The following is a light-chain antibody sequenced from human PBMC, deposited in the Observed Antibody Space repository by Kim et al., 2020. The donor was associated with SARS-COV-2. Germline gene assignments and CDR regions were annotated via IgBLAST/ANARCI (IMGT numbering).Light chain of an antibody. J-gene: IGLJ2*01. CDR3: AAWDDSLNGVV. V-gene: IGLV1-44*01. CDR1: SSNIGSNT. CDR2: SNN. Sequence: GQRVTIPCSGSSSNIGSNTVNCYQQHPGTAPKLLIYSNNQRPSGVPDRFSGSKSGTSASLAISGLQSEDEADYYCAAWDDSLNGVVFGGGTQLTVL.